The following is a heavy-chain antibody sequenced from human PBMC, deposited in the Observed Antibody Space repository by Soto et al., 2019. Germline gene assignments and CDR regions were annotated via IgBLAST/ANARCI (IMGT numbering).Heavy chain of an antibody. D-gene: IGHD5-18*01. CDR3: VSDRGYGHASVPYS. V-gene: IGHV3-30*03. CDR1: GFTFSSYG. J-gene: IGHJ4*02. CDR2: ISYDGGLQ. Sequence: QAQLVESGGGVVQPGRSLRLSCAASGFTFSSYGMHWVRQAPGTGLEWVAVISYDGGLQHYADSVKGRFTISRDNSKNMVLLQRNSLRAEDRAVYYCVSDRGYGHASVPYSWGQGTLVSVSS.